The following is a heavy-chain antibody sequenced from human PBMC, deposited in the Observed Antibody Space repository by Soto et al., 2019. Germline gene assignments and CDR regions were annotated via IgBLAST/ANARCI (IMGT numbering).Heavy chain of an antibody. CDR1: GFTFSSYT. D-gene: IGHD3-16*01. V-gene: IGHV3-64*01. CDR2: ISSNGGST. Sequence: EVQLVESGGGLVQPGGSLRLSCAASGFTFSSYTMHWVRQAPGQGLEYVSAISSNGGSTYYANSVKGRFTISRDNSKNTLYLQMGSLRAEDMAVYYCARGEPFDYWGQGTLVTVSS. J-gene: IGHJ4*02. CDR3: ARGEPFDY.